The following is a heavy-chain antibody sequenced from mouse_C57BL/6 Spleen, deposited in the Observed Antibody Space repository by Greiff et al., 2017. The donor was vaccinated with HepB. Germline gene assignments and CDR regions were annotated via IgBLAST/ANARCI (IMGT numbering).Heavy chain of an antibody. J-gene: IGHJ3*01. V-gene: IGHV1-69*01. Sequence: QVQLQQPGAELVMPGASVKLSCKASGYTFTSYWMHWVKQRPGQGLEWIGEIDPSDSYTNYNQKFKGKSTLTVDKSSSTAYMLLSSLTSEDAAVYYCARPYSNFSWFAYWGQGTLVTVSA. CDR2: IDPSDSYT. CDR1: GYTFTSYW. D-gene: IGHD2-5*01. CDR3: ARPYSNFSWFAY.